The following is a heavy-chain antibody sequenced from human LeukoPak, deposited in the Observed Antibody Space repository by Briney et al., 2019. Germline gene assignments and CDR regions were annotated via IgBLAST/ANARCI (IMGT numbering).Heavy chain of an antibody. CDR2: IYYSGST. CDR1: GGSISSYY. J-gene: IGHJ5*02. Sequence: PSETLSLTCTVSGGSISSYYWSWIRQPPGKGLEWIGYIYYSGSTNYNPSPKSRVTISVDTSKNQFSLKLSSVTAADTAVYYCARGYDILTGYYNANNWFDPWGQGTLVTVSS. V-gene: IGHV4-59*01. CDR3: ARGYDILTGYYNANNWFDP. D-gene: IGHD3-9*01.